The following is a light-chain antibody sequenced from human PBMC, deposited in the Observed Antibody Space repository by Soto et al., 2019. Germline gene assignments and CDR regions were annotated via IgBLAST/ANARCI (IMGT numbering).Light chain of an antibody. J-gene: IGKJ1*01. CDR2: DAS. CDR3: QQRSNWPT. CDR1: QSVSSY. V-gene: IGKV3-11*01. Sequence: EIVLTQCPATLSLSPGERATLSCRASQSVSSYLAWYQQKPGQAPRLLIYDASNRATGIPARFSGSGSGTDFTLTISSLEPEDFAVYYCQQRSNWPTFGQGTKV.